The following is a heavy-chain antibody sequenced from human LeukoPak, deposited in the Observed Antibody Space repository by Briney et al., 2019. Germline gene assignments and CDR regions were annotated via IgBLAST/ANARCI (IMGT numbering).Heavy chain of an antibody. Sequence: GGSLRLSCAASGFTFSSYGMHWVRQAPGKGLEWVAFIQFDGSEEFYADSVKGRFSISRDNSKSTLYLQMNSLRAEDTSVYYCAEDQKLQPFHYWGQGTLVTVSS. CDR2: IQFDGSEE. J-gene: IGHJ4*02. CDR1: GFTFSSYG. CDR3: AEDQKLQPFHY. D-gene: IGHD2-15*01. V-gene: IGHV3-30*02.